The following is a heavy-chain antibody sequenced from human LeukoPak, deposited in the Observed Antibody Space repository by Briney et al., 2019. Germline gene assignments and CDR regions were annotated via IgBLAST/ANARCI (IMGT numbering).Heavy chain of an antibody. CDR2: ISYDGSNK. D-gene: IGHD6-25*01. Sequence: GGSLRLSCAASGFTFSSYAMHWVRQAPGKGLERVAVISYDGSNKYYADSVKGRFTISRDNCKNTLYLQMNSLRAEDTAVYYCARGRAADSWGQGTLVTVSS. J-gene: IGHJ4*02. CDR1: GFTFSSYA. CDR3: ARGRAADS. V-gene: IGHV3-30-3*01.